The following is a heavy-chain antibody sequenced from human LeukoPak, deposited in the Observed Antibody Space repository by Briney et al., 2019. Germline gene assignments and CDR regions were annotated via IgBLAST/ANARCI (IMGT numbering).Heavy chain of an antibody. D-gene: IGHD1-1*01. J-gene: IGHJ4*02. CDR2: INHSGST. V-gene: IGHV4-34*01. Sequence: PSETLSLTCAVYGGSFSGYYWSWIRQPPGKGLEWIGEINHSGSTNYNPSLKSRVTISVDTSKNQFSLKLSSVTAAHTAVYYCARGETGTTSYFDYWGQGTLVTVSS. CDR3: ARGETGTTSYFDY. CDR1: GGSFSGYY.